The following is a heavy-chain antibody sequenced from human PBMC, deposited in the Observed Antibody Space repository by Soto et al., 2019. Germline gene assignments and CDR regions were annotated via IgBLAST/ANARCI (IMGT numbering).Heavy chain of an antibody. CDR1: GYTFTGYY. D-gene: IGHD3-22*01. J-gene: IGHJ4*02. Sequence: GESLKISCKASGYTFTGYYMHWVRQAPGQGLEWMGWINPNSGGTNYAQKFQGRVTMTRDTSISTAYMELSRLRSDDTAVYYCARILSYYYDSSGYYDDYWGQGTLVTVSS. CDR3: ARILSYYYDSSGYYDDY. CDR2: INPNSGGT. V-gene: IGHV1-2*02.